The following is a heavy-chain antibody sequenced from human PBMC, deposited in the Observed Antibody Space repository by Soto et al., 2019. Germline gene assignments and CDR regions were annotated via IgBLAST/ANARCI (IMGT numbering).Heavy chain of an antibody. CDR3: AKLRDFVVLPAGILDY. CDR2: ISGGGDTT. D-gene: IGHD2-8*01. V-gene: IGHV3-23*01. CDR1: GFTFSSYG. J-gene: IGHJ4*02. Sequence: SLILSCAASGFTFSSYGISWIRLSPGKGLEWVSVISGGGDTTYYTPSVKGRFTISRDDFRNTLYLQMNSLRTEDTAIYYCAKLRDFVVLPAGILDYWGPGTQVTVPS.